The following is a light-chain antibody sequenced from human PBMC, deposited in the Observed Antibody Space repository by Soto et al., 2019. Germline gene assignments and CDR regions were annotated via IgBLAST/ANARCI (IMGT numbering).Light chain of an antibody. J-gene: IGLJ3*02. CDR2: VNN. Sequence: QSVLTQPPSVSGAPGQRVTISCTGSSSNIGAGSDVHWYQQLPGSAPKLLIYVNNNRPSGVPDRFSGFKSGTSAFLAITGLQAEDEADYYCQSYDSSLSGSVFGGGTQLTVL. CDR3: QSYDSSLSGSV. CDR1: SSNIGAGSD. V-gene: IGLV1-40*01.